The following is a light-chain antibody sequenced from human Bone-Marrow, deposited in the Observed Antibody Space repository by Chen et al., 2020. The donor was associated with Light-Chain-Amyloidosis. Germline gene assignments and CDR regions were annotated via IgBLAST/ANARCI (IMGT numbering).Light chain of an antibody. Sequence: NFMLTQPHSVSESPGKTVIISCTRSSGSIAPNYVQWYQQRPGSSPTTVIFEDDQRPSGVPDRFSGNIDRSSSSASLAISVLKTEDEAEYYCQSYQGSSQRVFGGGTKLTVL. J-gene: IGLJ3*02. CDR1: SGSIAPNY. V-gene: IGLV6-57*01. CDR3: QSYQGSSQRV. CDR2: EDD.